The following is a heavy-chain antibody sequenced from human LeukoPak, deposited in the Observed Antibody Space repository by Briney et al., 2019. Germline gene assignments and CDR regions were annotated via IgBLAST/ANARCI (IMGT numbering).Heavy chain of an antibody. V-gene: IGHV4-39*01. Sequence: PSETLSLTCTVSGGSITSSAYYWGWIRQPPGKGLEWIGTIYYTGSTYYNPSLKSRVTISVDTSKNQFSQKLSSVTATDTAVYYCARWFGKTLAGVYWGEGTLVTVSS. CDR1: GGSITSSAYY. J-gene: IGHJ4*02. CDR3: ARWFGKTLAGVY. D-gene: IGHD3-10*01. CDR2: IYYTGST.